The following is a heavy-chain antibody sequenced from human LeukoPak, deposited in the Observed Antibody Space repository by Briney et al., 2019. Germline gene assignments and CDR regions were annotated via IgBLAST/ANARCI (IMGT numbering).Heavy chain of an antibody. J-gene: IGHJ4*02. CDR2: MHYSGST. V-gene: IGHV4-59*01. CDR1: GGSISSYY. Sequence: SETLSLTCTVSGGSISSYYWSWIRQPPGKGLEWIGYMHYSGSTDYNPSLKSRVTISVDTSKNQFSLNLSSVTAAGTAVYYCARGKGADYWGQGTLVTVSS. CDR3: ARGKGADY. D-gene: IGHD3-16*01.